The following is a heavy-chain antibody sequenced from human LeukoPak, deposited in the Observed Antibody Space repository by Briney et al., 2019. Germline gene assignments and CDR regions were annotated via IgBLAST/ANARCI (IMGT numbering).Heavy chain of an antibody. V-gene: IGHV4-31*03. Sequence: PSETLSLTCTVSGGSISSGGYYWSWIRQHPGKGLEWIGYIYYSGSTYYNPSLKSRVTISVDTSKDQFSLKLSSVTAADTAVYYCAGVWAWGGLYYFDYWGQGTLVTVSS. D-gene: IGHD3-16*01. CDR3: AGVWAWGGLYYFDY. CDR2: IYYSGST. J-gene: IGHJ4*02. CDR1: GGSISSGGYY.